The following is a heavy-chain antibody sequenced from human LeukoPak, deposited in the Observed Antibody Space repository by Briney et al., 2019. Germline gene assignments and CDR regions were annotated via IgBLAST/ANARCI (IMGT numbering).Heavy chain of an antibody. J-gene: IGHJ3*02. V-gene: IGHV1-2*02. CDR3: ARVGEGELHAFDI. CDR2: INPNSGGT. D-gene: IGHD1-26*01. CDR1: GGTFSSYA. Sequence: ASVKVSCKASGGTFSSYAISWVRQAPGQGLEWMGWINPNSGGTNYAQKFQGRVTMTRDTSISTAYMELSRLRSDDTAVYYCARVGEGELHAFDIWGQGTMVTVSS.